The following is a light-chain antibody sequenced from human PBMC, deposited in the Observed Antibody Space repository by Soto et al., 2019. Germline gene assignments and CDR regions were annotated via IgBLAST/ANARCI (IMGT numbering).Light chain of an antibody. V-gene: IGKV3-11*01. Sequence: EIVLTQSPASLSLSAGERVTLSCRASQSVDTMVAWYQQQVGRTPRLLIFETSNRATGVPGRSSGSGSGTDITFTLSRRDRQDDAVDFCHVRQHWRPFAYTFGQGTKLEIK. CDR1: QSVDTM. CDR3: HVRQHWRPFAYT. CDR2: ETS. J-gene: IGKJ2*01.